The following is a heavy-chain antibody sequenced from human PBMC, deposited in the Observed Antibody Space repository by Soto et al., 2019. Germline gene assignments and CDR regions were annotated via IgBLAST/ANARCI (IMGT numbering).Heavy chain of an antibody. J-gene: IGHJ6*02. CDR3: ARDLSVAVALGYYYYYGMDV. D-gene: IGHD6-19*01. Sequence: GGSLRLSCAASGFTFSSYDMHWVRQATGKGLEWVSAIGTAGDTYYPGSVKGRFTISRENAKNSLYLQMNSLRAEDTAVYYCARDLSVAVALGYYYYYGMDVWGQGTTVTVSS. CDR1: GFTFSSYD. V-gene: IGHV3-13*01. CDR2: IGTAGDT.